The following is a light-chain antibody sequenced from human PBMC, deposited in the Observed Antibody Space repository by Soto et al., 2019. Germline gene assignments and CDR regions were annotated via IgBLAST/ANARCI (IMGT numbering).Light chain of an antibody. V-gene: IGLV2-14*01. Sequence: QSALTQPASVSGSPGQSITNSCTGTSSDVGGYNYVSWYQQHPGKAPKLMIYEVSNRPSGVSNRFSGSKSGNTASLTISGLQAEDEADYYCSSYTSSSTLVFGTGTKLTVL. CDR2: EVS. CDR3: SSYTSSSTLV. CDR1: SSDVGGYNY. J-gene: IGLJ1*01.